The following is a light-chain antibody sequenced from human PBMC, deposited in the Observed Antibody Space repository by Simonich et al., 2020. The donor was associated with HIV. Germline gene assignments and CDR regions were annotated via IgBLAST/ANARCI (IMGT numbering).Light chain of an antibody. Sequence: DIQMTQSPSSLSASVGDRVTITCQASQDSSKYLNWYQMKIGKAPKLLIYDASHLVTGVPSGFSGSGSETDFTLTISSLQPEDIATCYFQQCDNRSPFGGGTKVEIQ. CDR3: QQCDNRSP. J-gene: IGKJ4*01. V-gene: IGKV1-33*01. CDR1: QDSSKY. CDR2: DAS.